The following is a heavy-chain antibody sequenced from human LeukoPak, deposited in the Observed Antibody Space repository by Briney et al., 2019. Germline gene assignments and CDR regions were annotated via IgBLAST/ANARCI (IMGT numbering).Heavy chain of an antibody. CDR2: ISASGHYT. CDR3: VKDGSWGDYYFYFYIDV. J-gene: IGHJ6*03. V-gene: IGHV3-23*01. Sequence: GGSLRLSCEASGLTFSNSAMALVRQAPGKGLEWVSGISASGHYTYNADSGKGRFTISRDNSKNTLYLQMNSLRAEDTALYFCVKDGSWGDYYFYFYIDVWGKGTTVTVSS. CDR1: GLTFSNSA. D-gene: IGHD3-16*01.